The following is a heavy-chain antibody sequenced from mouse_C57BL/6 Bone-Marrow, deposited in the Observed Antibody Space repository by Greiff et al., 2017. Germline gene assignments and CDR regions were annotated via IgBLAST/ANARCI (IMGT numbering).Heavy chain of an antibody. D-gene: IGHD1-1*01. J-gene: IGHJ4*01. Sequence: QVQLQQPGAELVKPGASVKMSCKASGYTFTSYWITWVKQRPGQGLEWIGEIYPRSGNTYYNEKFKGKATLTADKSSSTAYMELRSLTSEDSAVYFCAREGMGLRLYAMDYWGQGTSVTVSS. CDR1: GYTFTSYW. CDR3: AREGMGLRLYAMDY. CDR2: IYPRSGNT. V-gene: IGHV1-81*01.